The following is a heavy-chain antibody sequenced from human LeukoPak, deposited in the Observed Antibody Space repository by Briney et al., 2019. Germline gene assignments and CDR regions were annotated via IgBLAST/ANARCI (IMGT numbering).Heavy chain of an antibody. CDR1: GDSISRSGYY. CDR2: IDYSGNT. CDR3: ARSGTYYDFWSGYSAWYYYGMDV. Sequence: SETLSLTCSVSGDSISRSGYYWGWIRQPPGPGLEWLLTIDYSGNTYYNPSLRSRVTISIDTSKNQFSLKLSSVTAADTAVYYCARSGTYYDFWSGYSAWYYYGMDVWGQGTTVTVSS. D-gene: IGHD3-3*01. J-gene: IGHJ6*02. V-gene: IGHV4-39*07.